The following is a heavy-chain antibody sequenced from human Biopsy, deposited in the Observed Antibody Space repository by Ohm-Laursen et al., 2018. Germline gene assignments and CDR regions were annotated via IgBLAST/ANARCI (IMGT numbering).Heavy chain of an antibody. CDR2: IYYSGTT. V-gene: IGHV4-59*01. CDR1: GGSISSYY. J-gene: IGHJ6*02. CDR3: ARATNSTGWPYYYFYGMDV. Sequence: GTLSLTCTVSGGSISSYYWNWIRQPPGKGLEWIGYIYYSGTTDYSPSLKSRVTISTDKSKNQFFLRLNSVTAADTAVYYCARATNSTGWPYYYFYGMDVWGQGTTVTVSS. D-gene: IGHD2/OR15-2a*01.